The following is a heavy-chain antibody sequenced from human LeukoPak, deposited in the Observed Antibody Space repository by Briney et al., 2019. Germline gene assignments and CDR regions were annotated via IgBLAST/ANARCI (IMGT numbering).Heavy chain of an antibody. D-gene: IGHD1-1*01. J-gene: IGHJ3*02. CDR2: IWNDGSKK. CDR3: ATLNGHAFDI. Sequence: GGSLRLSCAASGFTFSSYGMPWVRQTPGKGLEWVAVIWNDGSKKYYADSVKGRFTISRDDSKNTLSLQMNSLRAEDTAVYYCATLNGHAFDIWGQGTMVTVSS. V-gene: IGHV3-33*01. CDR1: GFTFSSYG.